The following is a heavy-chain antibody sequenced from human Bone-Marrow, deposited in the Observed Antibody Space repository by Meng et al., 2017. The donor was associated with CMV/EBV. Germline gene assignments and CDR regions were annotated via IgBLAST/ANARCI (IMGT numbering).Heavy chain of an antibody. CDR3: ARAAPATVAGYYYGMDV. CDR2: ISSSSSYI. Sequence: GGSLRLSCAVSGFTFSSYEMNWVRQAPGKGLEWVSSISSSSSYIYYADSVKGRFTISRDNAKNSLYLQMNSLRAEDTAVYYCARAAPATVAGYYYGMDVWGQGTTVTFYS. J-gene: IGHJ6*02. V-gene: IGHV3-21*01. CDR1: GFTFSSYE. D-gene: IGHD6-19*01.